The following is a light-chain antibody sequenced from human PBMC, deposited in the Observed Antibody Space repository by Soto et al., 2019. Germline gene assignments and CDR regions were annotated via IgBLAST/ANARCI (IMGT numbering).Light chain of an antibody. CDR2: AAS. Sequence: DIQMTQSPSSLSASVGDRVTLTCRASQSISTYLNWYQQKPGKAPNLLIYAASSLQSGVPSRFSGSGSGTDFTLTISSLQPEDSATYYCQQSYSTPRTFGQGTKVEIK. CDR3: QQSYSTPRT. V-gene: IGKV1-39*01. J-gene: IGKJ1*01. CDR1: QSISTY.